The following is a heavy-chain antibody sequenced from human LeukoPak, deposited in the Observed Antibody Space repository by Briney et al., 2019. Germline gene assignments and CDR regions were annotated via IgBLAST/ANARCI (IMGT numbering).Heavy chain of an antibody. D-gene: IGHD4-17*01. V-gene: IGHV3-23*01. CDR3: AKVSTVTTRSPPDY. Sequence: PGGSLRLSCAASGFTFSSYAMSWVRQAPGKGLEWVSAISGSGGSTYYADSVKGRFTISRDNSKNTLYLQMNSLRAEDTAVYYWAKVSTVTTRSPPDYWGQGTLVTVSS. J-gene: IGHJ4*02. CDR2: ISGSGGST. CDR1: GFTFSSYA.